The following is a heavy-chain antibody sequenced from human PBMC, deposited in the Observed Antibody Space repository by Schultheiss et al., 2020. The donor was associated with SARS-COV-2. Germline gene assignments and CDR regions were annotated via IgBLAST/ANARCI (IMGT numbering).Heavy chain of an antibody. CDR2: ISYDGSNK. V-gene: IGHV3-30*01. CDR1: GFTFSSYA. J-gene: IGHJ4*02. CDR3: ARELAYCSSTSCYFEGFDY. Sequence: GESLKISCAASGFTFSSYAMHWVRQAPGKGLEWVAVISYDGSNKYYADSVKGRFTISRDNSKNTLYLQMNSLRAEDTAVYYCARELAYCSSTSCYFEGFDYWGQGTLVTVSS. D-gene: IGHD2-2*01.